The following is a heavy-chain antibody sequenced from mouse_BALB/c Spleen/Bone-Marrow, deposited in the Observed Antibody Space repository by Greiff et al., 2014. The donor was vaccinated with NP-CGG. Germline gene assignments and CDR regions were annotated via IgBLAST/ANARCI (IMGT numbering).Heavy chain of an antibody. J-gene: IGHJ2*01. Sequence: EVKLVESGGGLAKPGGSLKLSCAASGFTFSSYAMSWVRQTPEKRLEWVATISSGGSYTYYPDSVKGRFTISRDNAKNTLYLQMSSLRSEDTAMYYCARHGITRLLDYWGQGTTLTVSS. CDR2: ISSGGSYT. V-gene: IGHV5-9-3*01. CDR1: GFTFSSYA. D-gene: IGHD2-4*01. CDR3: ARHGITRLLDY.